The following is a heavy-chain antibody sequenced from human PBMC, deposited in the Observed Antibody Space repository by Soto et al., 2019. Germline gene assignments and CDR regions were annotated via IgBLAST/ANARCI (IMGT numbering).Heavy chain of an antibody. Sequence: ASVKVSCKASGYTFNSYGISWVRQAPGQGLEWMGWISAYNGNTNYAQKLQGRVTMTTDTSTSTAYMELRSLRSDDTAVYYCARAPYSGSYYAVGGYWGQGTLVTVSS. V-gene: IGHV1-18*01. CDR3: ARAPYSGSYYAVGGY. D-gene: IGHD1-26*01. J-gene: IGHJ4*02. CDR2: ISAYNGNT. CDR1: GYTFNSYG.